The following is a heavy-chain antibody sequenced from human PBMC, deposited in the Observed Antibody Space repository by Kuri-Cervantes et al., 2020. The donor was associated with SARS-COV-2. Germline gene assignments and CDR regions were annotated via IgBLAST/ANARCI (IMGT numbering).Heavy chain of an antibody. CDR3: TTDPIVVVPAALRS. D-gene: IGHD2-2*01. CDR1: GFTFSSYS. CDR2: ISSSSSYI. J-gene: IGHJ5*02. Sequence: GESLKISCAASGFTFSSYSMNWVRQAPGKGLEWVSSISSSSSYIYYADSVKGRFTISRDNAKNSLYLQMNSLKTEDTAVYYCTTDPIVVVPAALRSWGQGTLVTVSS. V-gene: IGHV3-21*03.